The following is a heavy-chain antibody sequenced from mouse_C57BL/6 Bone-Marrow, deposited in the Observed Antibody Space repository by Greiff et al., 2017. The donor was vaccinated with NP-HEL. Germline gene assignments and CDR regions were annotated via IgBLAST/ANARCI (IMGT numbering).Heavy chain of an antibody. V-gene: IGHV1-53*01. D-gene: IGHD1-1*01. CDR1: GYTFTSYW. CDR3: ARSPYYYGSSYAYFDY. Sequence: VQLQQPGTELVKPGASVKLSCKASGYTFTSYWMHWVKQRPGQGLEWIGNINPSNGGTNYNEKFKSKATLTVDKSSSTAYMQLSSLTSEDSAVYYCARSPYYYGSSYAYFDYWGQGTTLTVSS. J-gene: IGHJ2*01. CDR2: INPSNGGT.